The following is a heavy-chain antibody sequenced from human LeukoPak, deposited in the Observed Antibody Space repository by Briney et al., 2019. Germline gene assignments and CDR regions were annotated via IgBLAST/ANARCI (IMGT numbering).Heavy chain of an antibody. CDR1: GYTFTGYY. CDR2: INPNSGGT. V-gene: IGHV1-2*06. D-gene: IGHD5-18*01. Sequence: ASVKVSCKASGYTFTGYYMHWVRQAPGQGLEWMGRINPNSGGTNYAQKFQGRVTMTRDTSIGTAYMELSRLRSDDTAVYYCARVERGYSYVNIYYYYYGMDVWGQGTTVTVSS. J-gene: IGHJ6*02. CDR3: ARVERGYSYVNIYYYYYGMDV.